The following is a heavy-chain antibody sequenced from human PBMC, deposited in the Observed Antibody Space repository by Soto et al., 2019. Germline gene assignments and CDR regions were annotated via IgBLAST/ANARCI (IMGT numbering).Heavy chain of an antibody. Sequence: PSETLSLTCAVSGGSISGTTYSWSWIRQPPGKGLEWIGYIYDSGNTYYNPSLKSQFSISVDRSKNQFSLRLSSVTAADTAVYYCARGQGAAAGHSNFDYWGQGDLVTVSS. CDR2: IYDSGNT. D-gene: IGHD6-13*01. J-gene: IGHJ4*02. CDR1: GGSISGTTYS. V-gene: IGHV4-30-2*01. CDR3: ARGQGAAAGHSNFDY.